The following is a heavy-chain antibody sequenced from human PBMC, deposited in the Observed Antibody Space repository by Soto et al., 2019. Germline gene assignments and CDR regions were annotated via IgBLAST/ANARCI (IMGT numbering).Heavy chain of an antibody. CDR2: IYRGDSDI. D-gene: IGHD4-4*01. J-gene: IGHJ6*02. Sequence: PGESLKISCKGSGYSFTSYWIAWVRQMPGKGLEWMGFIYRGDSDIRYSPSFQGQVTMSTDKSISTAYLQWDSLKASDTAMYYCVRGGLHQTPLGYYYGMDVWGQGTTVTVSS. CDR3: VRGGLHQTPLGYYYGMDV. V-gene: IGHV5-51*01. CDR1: GYSFTSYW.